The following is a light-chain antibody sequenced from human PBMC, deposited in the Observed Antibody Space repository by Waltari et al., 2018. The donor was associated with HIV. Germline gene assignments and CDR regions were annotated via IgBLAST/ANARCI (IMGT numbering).Light chain of an antibody. J-gene: IGLJ2*01. CDR1: SRDLAAYEY. V-gene: IGLV2-14*03. CDR3: SSYTTTNTII. CDR2: DVF. Sequence: QSALTQPASVSGSPGQSITISCTGTSRDLAAYEYVSWYRQPPDKAPQLLIYDVFYRPSGVSHRFSGSKSGNTASLTISGLQAEDEAVYSCSSYTTTNTIIFGGGTKLTVL.